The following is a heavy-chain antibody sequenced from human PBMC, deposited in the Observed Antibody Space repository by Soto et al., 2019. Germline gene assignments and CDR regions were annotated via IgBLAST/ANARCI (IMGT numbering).Heavy chain of an antibody. CDR2: INHVGIT. D-gene: IGHD3-3*01. V-gene: IGHV4-34*01. J-gene: IGHJ4*02. Sequence: QVQLQQWGAGLLKPSETLSLTCAVSGGSFRGFYWTWIRQSPGKGLEWLGDINHVGITNYNPSLKSRVSIPVDTSKSQFSLKLSSVTAADTAXXXXAXXHDFWGGRQQPIDSWGQGTLVTVSS. CDR3: AXXHDFWGGRQQPIDS. CDR1: GGSFRGFY.